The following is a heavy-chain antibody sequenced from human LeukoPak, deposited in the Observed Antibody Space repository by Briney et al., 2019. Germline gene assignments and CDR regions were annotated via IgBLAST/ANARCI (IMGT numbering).Heavy chain of an antibody. D-gene: IGHD3-9*01. CDR1: GGSFSGYY. CDR3: TRGREYDILTGYYNERYFDY. J-gene: IGHJ4*02. CDR2: INHSGSN. V-gene: IGHV4-34*01. Sequence: SETLSLTCAVYGGSFSGYYWNRIRQPPGQGLEWIGKINHSGSNNYNQSLKSRVTISVDTSKNDFSLKLSSVTAADTAVYFCTRGREYDILTGYYNERYFDYWGQGTLVTVSS.